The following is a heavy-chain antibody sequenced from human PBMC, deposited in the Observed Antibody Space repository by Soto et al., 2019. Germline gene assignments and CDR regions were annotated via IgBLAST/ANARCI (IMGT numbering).Heavy chain of an antibody. J-gene: IGHJ4*02. V-gene: IGHV3-33*01. CDR1: GFSFSSYG. D-gene: IGHD3-16*01. CDR2: IWYDGSNK. CDR3: AMGVGEGYKGPGFDY. Sequence: GGSLRLSCAASGFSFSSYGMYWVRQAPGKGLEWVANIWYDGSNKYYGESVKGRFTISRDNSKNTVYLQMSSLRVEDTSVYYCAMGVGEGYKGPGFDYWGQGSLVTVSS.